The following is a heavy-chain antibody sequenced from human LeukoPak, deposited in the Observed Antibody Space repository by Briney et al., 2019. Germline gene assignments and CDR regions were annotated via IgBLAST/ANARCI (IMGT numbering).Heavy chain of an antibody. Sequence: ASVKVSCKASGYTFTSYDINWVRQATGQGLEWMGWMNPNSGNTGYAQKFQGRVTMTRNTSISTAYMELSSLTSEDTAVYYCARMPSPDGRSSVDYWGQGTLVIVSS. CDR2: MNPNSGNT. J-gene: IGHJ4*02. CDR1: GYTFTSYD. V-gene: IGHV1-8*01. D-gene: IGHD6-13*01. CDR3: ARMPSPDGRSSVDY.